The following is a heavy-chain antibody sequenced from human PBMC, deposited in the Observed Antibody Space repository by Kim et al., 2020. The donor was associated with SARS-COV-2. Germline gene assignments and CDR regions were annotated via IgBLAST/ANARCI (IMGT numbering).Heavy chain of an antibody. J-gene: IGHJ4*02. D-gene: IGHD3-22*01. V-gene: IGHV4-59*08. CDR2: IHYSGST. CDR1: GGSMNSYF. CDR3: ARWNYYESGGRPLDY. Sequence: SETLSLTCTVSGGSMNSYFWTWIRQPPGKGLEWIGYIHYSGSTNYSPSLKSRVTISVDTSKNQFSLRLSSVTAADTAVYYCARWNYYESGGRPLDYWGQGTLVTVSS.